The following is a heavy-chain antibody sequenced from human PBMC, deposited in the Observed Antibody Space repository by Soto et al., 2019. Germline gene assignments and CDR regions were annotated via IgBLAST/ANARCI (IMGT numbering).Heavy chain of an antibody. J-gene: IGHJ4*02. CDR1: GFTVSNNY. Sequence: EVQLVESGGGLIQPGGSLRLSCAVSGFTVSNNYMSWVRQAPGKGLEGVSVIYSGGYTAYGDSVKGRFTISRDNSKNQLYPQMNGLGPDAPAWFYGAAQPGGGGYWGQGTLVTVSS. D-gene: IGHD3-10*01. CDR3: AAQPGGGGY. CDR2: IYSGGYT. V-gene: IGHV3-53*01.